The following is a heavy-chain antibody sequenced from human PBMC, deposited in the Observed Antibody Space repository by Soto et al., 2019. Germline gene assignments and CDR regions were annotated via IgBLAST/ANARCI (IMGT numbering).Heavy chain of an antibody. Sequence: TLSLTCAVYGGSFSGYYWSWIRQPPGKGLGWIGEINHSGSTNYNPSLKSRVTISVDTSKNQFSLKLSSVTAADTAVYYCARANYDILTGPAGNWFDPWGQGTLVTVSS. CDR3: ARANYDILTGPAGNWFDP. CDR1: GGSFSGYY. J-gene: IGHJ5*02. D-gene: IGHD3-9*01. CDR2: INHSGST. V-gene: IGHV4-34*01.